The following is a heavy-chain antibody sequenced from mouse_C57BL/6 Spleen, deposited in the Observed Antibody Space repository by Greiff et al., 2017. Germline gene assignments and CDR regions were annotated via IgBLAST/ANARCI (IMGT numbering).Heavy chain of an antibody. CDR3: ARGGDGYYWYFDV. CDR1: GYTFTDYN. J-gene: IGHJ1*03. V-gene: IGHV1-39*01. D-gene: IGHD2-3*01. Sequence: VQLKQSGPELVKPGASVKISCKASGYTFTDYNMNWVKQSNGKSLEWIGVINPNYGTTSYNQKFKGKATLTVDQSSSTAYMQPNSLTSEDSAVYYCARGGDGYYWYFDVWGTGTTVTVSS. CDR2: INPNYGTT.